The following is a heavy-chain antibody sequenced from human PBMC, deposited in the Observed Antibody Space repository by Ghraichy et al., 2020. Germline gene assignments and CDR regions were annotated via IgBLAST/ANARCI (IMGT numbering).Heavy chain of an antibody. Sequence: GGSLRLSCAASGFTFDDYAMHWVRQAPGKGLEWVSGISWNSGSIGYADSVKGRFTISRDNAKNSLYLQMNSLRAEDTALYYCAKEGVGGSTLNDYYYGMDVWGQGTTVTVSS. J-gene: IGHJ6*02. CDR3: AKEGVGGSTLNDYYYGMDV. CDR1: GFTFDDYA. V-gene: IGHV3-9*01. CDR2: ISWNSGSI. D-gene: IGHD3-16*01.